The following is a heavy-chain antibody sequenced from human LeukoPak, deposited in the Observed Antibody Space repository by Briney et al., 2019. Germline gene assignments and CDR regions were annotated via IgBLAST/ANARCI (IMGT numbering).Heavy chain of an antibody. D-gene: IGHD6-19*01. CDR3: AKETYSSGWYPYFDY. V-gene: IGHV3-48*03. Sequence: GGSLRLSCAASGFTFSSYEMNWVRQAPGKGLEWVSYISSSGSTIYYADSVKARFTISRDNAKNSLYLQMNSLRAEDTAVYYCAKETYSSGWYPYFDYWGQGTLVTVSS. J-gene: IGHJ4*02. CDR1: GFTFSSYE. CDR2: ISSSGSTI.